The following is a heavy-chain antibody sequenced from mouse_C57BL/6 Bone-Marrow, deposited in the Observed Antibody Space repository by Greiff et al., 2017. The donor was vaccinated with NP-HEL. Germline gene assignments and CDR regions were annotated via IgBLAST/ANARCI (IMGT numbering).Heavy chain of an antibody. CDR2: IHPNSGST. J-gene: IGHJ2*01. Sequence: QVQLQQPGAELVKPGASVKLSCKASGYTFTSYWMHWVKQRPGQGLEWIGMIHPNSGSTNYNEKFKSKATLTVDKSSSTAYMQLSSLTSEDSAVYYCARSKAYSNRGFDYWGQGTTLTVSS. CDR1: GYTFTSYW. D-gene: IGHD2-5*01. CDR3: ARSKAYSNRGFDY. V-gene: IGHV1-64*01.